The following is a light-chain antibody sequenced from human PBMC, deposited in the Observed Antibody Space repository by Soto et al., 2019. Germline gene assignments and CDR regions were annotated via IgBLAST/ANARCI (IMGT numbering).Light chain of an antibody. CDR3: QQYGSSLWT. J-gene: IGKJ1*01. CDR2: GAS. CDR1: QSVSSSY. Sequence: EIVLTQSPGTLSLSPGERATLSCRASQSVSSSYLAWYQQKPGQAPRLLINGASSRATGIPDRFSGSGSGTDFTLTISRLEPEDFAVYYCQQYGSSLWTFGQGTKV. V-gene: IGKV3-20*01.